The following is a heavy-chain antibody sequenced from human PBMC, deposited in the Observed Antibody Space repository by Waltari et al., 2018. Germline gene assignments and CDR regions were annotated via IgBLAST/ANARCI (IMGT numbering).Heavy chain of an antibody. CDR2: INHSGST. J-gene: IGHJ3*02. CDR3: ARVGIRRPLDAFDI. D-gene: IGHD3-16*02. Sequence: QVQLQQWGAGLLKPSETLSLTCAVYGGSFSGYYWSWIRQPPGKGLEWIGEINHSGSTNDSPYLKSRVTISVDTSKNQFSLKLSSVTAADTAVYYCARVGIRRPLDAFDIWGQGTMVTVSS. V-gene: IGHV4-34*01. CDR1: GGSFSGYY.